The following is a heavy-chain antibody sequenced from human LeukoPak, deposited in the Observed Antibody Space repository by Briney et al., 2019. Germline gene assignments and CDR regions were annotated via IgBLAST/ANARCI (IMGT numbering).Heavy chain of an antibody. V-gene: IGHV3-23*01. CDR3: ARGLDTVDISTGFDS. J-gene: IGHJ4*02. D-gene: IGHD3-9*01. CDR2: ISCSGAST. CDR1: GFTFSSYA. Sequence: GGSLRLSCAASGFTFSSYAMSWVRQAPGKGLEWVSAISCSGASTYYADSVKGRFTIYRDNSNNTLYLQMNSLRADDTAVYYCARGLDTVDISTGFDSWGQGTLVTVSS.